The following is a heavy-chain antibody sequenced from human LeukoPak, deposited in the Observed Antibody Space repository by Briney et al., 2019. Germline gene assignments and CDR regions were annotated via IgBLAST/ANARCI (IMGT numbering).Heavy chain of an antibody. V-gene: IGHV4-39*07. CDR2: IFYRGST. J-gene: IGHJ5*02. CDR1: DGSINTPNYY. CDR3: ARGYSGYEQNWFDP. D-gene: IGHD5-12*01. Sequence: PSETLSLTCTVSDGSINTPNYYWGWIRQPPGKGLEWIGNIFYRGSTYYGPSLKSRVTISLDTSKNQFSLNLNSVTAADTAVYYCARGYSGYEQNWFDPWGQGTLVTVSS.